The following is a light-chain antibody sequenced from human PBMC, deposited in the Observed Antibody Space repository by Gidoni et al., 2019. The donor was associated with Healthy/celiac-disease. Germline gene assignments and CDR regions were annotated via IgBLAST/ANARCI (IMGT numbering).Light chain of an antibody. CDR1: SSDVGGYNY. CDR2: DVT. V-gene: IGLV2-14*03. Sequence: QSALTQPASVSGSPGQSITISCTGASSDVGGYNYVSWYQQHPGKAPKLMIYDVTKRPSGVSNRFSGSKSGNTASLTISGLQAEDAADYYCSSYTSSSTLVLFGGGTKLTVL. CDR3: SSYTSSSTLVL. J-gene: IGLJ2*01.